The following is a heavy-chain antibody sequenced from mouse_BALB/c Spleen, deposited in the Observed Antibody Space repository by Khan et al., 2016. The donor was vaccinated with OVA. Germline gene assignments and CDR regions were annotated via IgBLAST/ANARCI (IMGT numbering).Heavy chain of an antibody. Sequence: QVQLQQPGAELVKPGASVKLSCKASGYPLTSYWLHWVKQRPGQGLEWIGEIDPSDSYTNYNQKFKGKATVTVDTSSSTTYMQLSSLTSEDSAVYYCVRSVHYGSSTWFAYWGQGTLVTVSA. CDR1: GYPLTSYW. CDR2: IDPSDSYT. V-gene: IGHV1-69*02. D-gene: IGHD1-1*01. CDR3: VRSVHYGSSTWFAY. J-gene: IGHJ3*01.